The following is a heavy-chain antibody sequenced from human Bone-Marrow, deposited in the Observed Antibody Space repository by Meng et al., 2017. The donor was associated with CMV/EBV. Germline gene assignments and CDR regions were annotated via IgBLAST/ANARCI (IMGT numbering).Heavy chain of an antibody. CDR2: INPNSGVT. CDR1: GYTFTDYH. D-gene: IGHD2-2*01. Sequence: ASVKVSCKASGYTFTDYHINWVRQAPGQGLEWMGWINPNSGVTNSAQKFQGRVTMTRDTSISTAYMELSRLRSDDTAVYYCARPLLRDIVVVPAAPRSYYYGMAVWGQGPTVPVYS. CDR3: ARPLLRDIVVVPAAPRSYYYGMAV. V-gene: IGHV1-2*02. J-gene: IGHJ6*02.